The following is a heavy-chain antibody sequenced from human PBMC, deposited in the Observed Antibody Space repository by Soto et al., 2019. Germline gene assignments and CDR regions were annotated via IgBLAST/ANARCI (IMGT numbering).Heavy chain of an antibody. Sequence: SETLSLTCSVSGDSINSDKYYWGWIRQPPGKGLEWIGSIYFRGNTYYNPSLQTRVTISLDKSKSQFSLKLDSVTAADSAVYFCARLEGLATISYYFDFWGQGALVTVSS. CDR3: ARLEGLATISYYFDF. V-gene: IGHV4-39*01. CDR1: GDSINSDKYY. D-gene: IGHD3-9*01. J-gene: IGHJ4*02. CDR2: IYFRGNT.